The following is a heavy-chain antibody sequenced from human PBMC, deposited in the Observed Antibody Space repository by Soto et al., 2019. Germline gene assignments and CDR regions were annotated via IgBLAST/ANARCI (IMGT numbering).Heavy chain of an antibody. CDR3: ACIISYKTMSSNSHIFD. Sequence: QVPLVQSGAEVKQTGSSVKISCKTSGHPLAYRYLHWFRQAPGQAFEWMGRIRPLIGDTNNEKKVHDRETRTRNRTMTTDYMELRSVKYDDTAISYCACIISYKTMSSNSHIFDWGQGTLVSVSS. D-gene: IGHD3-22*01. CDR1: GHPLAYRY. CDR2: IRPLIGDT. J-gene: IGHJ4*02. V-gene: IGHV1-45*02.